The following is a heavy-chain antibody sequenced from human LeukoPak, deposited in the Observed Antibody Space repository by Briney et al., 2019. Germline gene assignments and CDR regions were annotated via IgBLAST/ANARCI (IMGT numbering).Heavy chain of an antibody. J-gene: IGHJ5*02. Sequence: GGSLRLSCAASGFTFSSYDMNWVRQAPGKGLEWVSYITSSGSTIYYADYVKGRSTISRDNAKNSLYLQMSSLRAEDTAVYYCAREGAAYCGGDCYWGWFDPWGKGTLVTVS. CDR3: AREGAAYCGGDCYWGWFDP. V-gene: IGHV3-48*03. CDR1: GFTFSSYD. D-gene: IGHD2-21*02. CDR2: ITSSGSTI.